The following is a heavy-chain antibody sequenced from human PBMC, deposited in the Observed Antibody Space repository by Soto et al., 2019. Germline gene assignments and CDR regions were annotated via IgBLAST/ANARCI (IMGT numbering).Heavy chain of an antibody. D-gene: IGHD6-19*01. CDR2: FDPEDGET. J-gene: IGHJ4*02. V-gene: IGHV1-24*01. CDR3: ATLPVAWGQTTNDY. CDR1: GYTLTELS. Sequence: ASVEVSCKVSGYTLTELSMHWVRQAPGKGLEWMGGFDPEDGETIYAQKFQGRVTMTEDTSTDTAYMELSSLRSEDTAVYYCATLPVAWGQTTNDYWGQGTLVTVSS.